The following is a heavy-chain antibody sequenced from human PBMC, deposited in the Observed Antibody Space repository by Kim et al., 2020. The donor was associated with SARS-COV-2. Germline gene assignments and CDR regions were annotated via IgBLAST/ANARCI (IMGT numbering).Heavy chain of an antibody. CDR2: TRNKARSYST. CDR3: TRGVWD. CDR1: GFTFRDHH. D-gene: IGHD1-26*01. Sequence: GGSLRRSCAASGFTFRDHHMDWVRQAPGKGLEWIGRTRNKARSYSTEYAASVKGRFTISRDDSQSSLSLQMSSLRPEDTAVYYCTRGVWDWGQGTLVTVS. J-gene: IGHJ4*02. V-gene: IGHV3-72*01.